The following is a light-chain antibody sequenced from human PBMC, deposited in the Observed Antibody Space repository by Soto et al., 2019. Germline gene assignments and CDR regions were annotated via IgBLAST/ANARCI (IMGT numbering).Light chain of an antibody. CDR3: QQSYSTVT. J-gene: IGKJ4*01. Sequence: DIQMTQSPSSLSASVGDRVTIPCRASQSISSYLNWYQQNPAQAPKLLIYAASSLQSGVPSRFSGSGSGTDFTLTISSLQPEDFATYYCQQSYSTVTFGGGTKVDIK. CDR2: AAS. V-gene: IGKV1-39*01. CDR1: QSISSY.